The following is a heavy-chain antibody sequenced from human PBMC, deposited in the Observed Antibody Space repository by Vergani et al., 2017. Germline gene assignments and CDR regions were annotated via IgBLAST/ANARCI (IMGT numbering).Heavy chain of an antibody. V-gene: IGHV4-34*01. CDR2: INHSGIT. J-gene: IGHJ6*03. D-gene: IGHD6-6*01. Sequence: QVHLQQWGAGLLKPSETLSLTCAVYGGSFSGYYWSWLRQPPGKGLEWIGEINHSGITNYNPSLKSRVTISVDTSKNQFSLKLSSVTAADTAVYYCASQPHRIAARAPYYYYMDVWGKGTTVTVSS. CDR3: ASQPHRIAARAPYYYYMDV. CDR1: GGSFSGYY.